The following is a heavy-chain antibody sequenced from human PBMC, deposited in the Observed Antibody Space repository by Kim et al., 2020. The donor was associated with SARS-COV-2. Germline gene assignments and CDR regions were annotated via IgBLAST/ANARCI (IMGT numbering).Heavy chain of an antibody. Sequence: SQTLSLTCTVSGGSISSYYWSWIRQPPGKGLEWIGYIYYSGSTNYNPSLKSRVTISVDTSKNQFSLKLSSVTAADTAVYYCARTGYSSSWYWFDPWGQGTLVTVSS. CDR3: ARTGYSSSWYWFDP. CDR1: GGSISSYY. V-gene: IGHV4-59*01. CDR2: IYYSGST. J-gene: IGHJ5*02. D-gene: IGHD6-13*01.